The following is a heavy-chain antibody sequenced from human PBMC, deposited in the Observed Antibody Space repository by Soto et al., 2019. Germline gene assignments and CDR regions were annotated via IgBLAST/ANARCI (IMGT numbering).Heavy chain of an antibody. D-gene: IGHD5-12*01. Sequence: QLQLPESGPGLVKPSETLSLTCAVSGGSISGSSGYYWAWIRQPPGKGLEWVGSVYYTGDTYYGPSVKSRVTLSVDTSKNQFSLKLSAVTAADTAVYYCARHPNSGWLGFWGQGILVTVSS. V-gene: IGHV4-39*01. CDR1: GGSISGSSGYY. CDR3: ARHPNSGWLGF. CDR2: VYYTGDT. J-gene: IGHJ4*02.